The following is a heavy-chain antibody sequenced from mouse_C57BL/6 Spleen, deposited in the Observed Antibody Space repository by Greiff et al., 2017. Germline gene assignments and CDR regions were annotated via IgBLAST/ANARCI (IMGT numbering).Heavy chain of an antibody. D-gene: IGHD2-5*01. CDR1: GYAFSSSW. CDR3: ARSWSKYGFAY. Sequence: QVQLKESGPELVKPGASVKISCKASGYAFSSSWMNWVKQRPGKGLEWIGRIYPGDGDTNYNGKFKGKATLTADKSSSTAYMQLSSLTSEDSAVYFCARSWSKYGFAYWGQGTLVTVSA. V-gene: IGHV1-82*01. J-gene: IGHJ3*01. CDR2: IYPGDGDT.